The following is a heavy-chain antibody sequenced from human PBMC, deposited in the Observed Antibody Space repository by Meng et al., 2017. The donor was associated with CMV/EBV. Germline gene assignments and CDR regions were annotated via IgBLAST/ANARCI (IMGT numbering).Heavy chain of an antibody. D-gene: IGHD2-21*01. V-gene: IGHV4-39*07. CDR3: ARHGMWLIRNAY. CDR1: GDSINSANNS. Sequence: HLHQAGPGLVKPSETLSLPCSVSGDSINSANNSRCWIHPPPGKGLEWIASNYYSKSTYYNPSLKSRVTIAVDTSKNQFSLRLSSVTAADTAVYYWARHGMWLIRNAYWGQGTLVTVSS. J-gene: IGHJ4*02. CDR2: NYYSKST.